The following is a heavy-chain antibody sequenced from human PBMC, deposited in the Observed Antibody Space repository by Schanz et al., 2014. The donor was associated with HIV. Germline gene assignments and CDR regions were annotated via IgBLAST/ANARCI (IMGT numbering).Heavy chain of an antibody. Sequence: QVQLVQSGAEVKKPGSSVKVSCKASGYSFTSNFIHWVRQAPGQGLEWMGWMNPNSGNTGYAQKFQGRVTMTTGPSTTTAYMELRSLRSDDTAVYYCASGRFDTVIWWGDAFLIWGQGTLVTVSS. CDR2: MNPNSGNT. CDR3: ASGRFDTVIWWGDAFLI. CDR1: GYSFTSNF. V-gene: IGHV1-8*01. J-gene: IGHJ3*02. D-gene: IGHD5-18*01.